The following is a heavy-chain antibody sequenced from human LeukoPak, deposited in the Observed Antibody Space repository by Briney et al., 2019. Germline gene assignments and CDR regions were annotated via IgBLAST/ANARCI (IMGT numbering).Heavy chain of an antibody. CDR1: GFTFSRLA. J-gene: IGHJ4*02. CDR3: AKDHESDGYPCLDH. CDR2: ISASGP. Sequence: GGSLRLSCAASGFTFSRLAMTWVRQAPGKGLEWVSTISASGPYYADAVRGRFTISRDNSRNTLSLQMDSLRAEDTAVYYCAKDHESDGYPCLDHWGLGTLVTVSS. D-gene: IGHD3-22*01. V-gene: IGHV3-23*01.